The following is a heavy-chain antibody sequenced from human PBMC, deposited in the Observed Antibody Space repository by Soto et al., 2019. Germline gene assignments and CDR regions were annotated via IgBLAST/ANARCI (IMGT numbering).Heavy chain of an antibody. V-gene: IGHV1-2*04. J-gene: IGHJ6*02. D-gene: IGHD3-10*01. CDR3: ARRGSSSEVYGMDV. Sequence: GASVKVSCKASGYTFTGYYMHWVRQAPGQGLEWMGWINPNSGGTNYAQKFQGWVTMTRDTSISTAYMELSRLRSDDTAVYYCARRGSSSEVYGMDVWGQGTTVTVSS. CDR1: GYTFTGYY. CDR2: INPNSGGT.